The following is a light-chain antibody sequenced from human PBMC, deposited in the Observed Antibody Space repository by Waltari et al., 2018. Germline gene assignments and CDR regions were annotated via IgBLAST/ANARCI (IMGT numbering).Light chain of an antibody. CDR3: SSYTSSLTLV. CDR2: DVS. V-gene: IGLV2-14*03. J-gene: IGLJ3*02. Sequence: QSALTQPASVSGSPGQSITISCTGTSNDVGGYTYVSWYQQHPGKAPKLMIYDVSNRPSGVSNRFSGSKSGNTASLTISGLQAEDEADYYCSSYTSSLTLVFGGGTKLTV. CDR1: SNDVGGYTY.